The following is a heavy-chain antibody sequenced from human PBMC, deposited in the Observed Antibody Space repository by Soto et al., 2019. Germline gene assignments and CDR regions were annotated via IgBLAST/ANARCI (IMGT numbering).Heavy chain of an antibody. D-gene: IGHD6-19*01. V-gene: IGHV3-23*01. Sequence: GGSLRLSCAASGFTFSSYGMSWVRQAPGKGLEWVSTLTGGGGNRYSADSVKGRFTISRDHSNNMLYLHMNRPRAEDTAISYCAKHDSSNGWRAYCDCWGQGAMV. CDR2: LTGGGGNR. J-gene: IGHJ4*02. CDR3: AKHDSSNGWRAYCDC. CDR1: GFTFSSYG.